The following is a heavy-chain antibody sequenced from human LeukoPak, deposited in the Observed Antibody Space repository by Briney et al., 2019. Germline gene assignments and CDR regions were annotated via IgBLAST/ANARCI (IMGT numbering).Heavy chain of an antibody. Sequence: GGSLRLSCAASEFTLSTYAMNWVRQAPGKGLEWVSTINDRWTNYADSVKGRFTISRDDSQNTLFLQMYSLRVDDTAIYYCAKGDYYDFDSWGQGTLVTVSS. CDR3: AKGDYYDFDS. V-gene: IGHV3-23*01. J-gene: IGHJ5*01. CDR2: INDRWT. D-gene: IGHD3-22*01. CDR1: EFTLSTYA.